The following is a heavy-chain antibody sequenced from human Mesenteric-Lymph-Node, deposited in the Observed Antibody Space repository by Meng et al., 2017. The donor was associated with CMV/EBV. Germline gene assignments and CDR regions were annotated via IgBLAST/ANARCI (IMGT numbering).Heavy chain of an antibody. CDR3: ARVRGNYGAYGYYYYYPMDV. CDR2: IYYSGST. V-gene: IGHV4-61*01. D-gene: IGHD4-17*01. Sequence: SETLSLTCTVSGGSVSSGSYYWSWIRQPPGKGLEWIGYIYYSGSTNYNPSLKSRVTISVDTSKNQFSLKLSSVTAADTAVYYCARVRGNYGAYGYYYYYPMDVWGQGTTVTVSS. CDR1: GGSVSSGSYY. J-gene: IGHJ6*02.